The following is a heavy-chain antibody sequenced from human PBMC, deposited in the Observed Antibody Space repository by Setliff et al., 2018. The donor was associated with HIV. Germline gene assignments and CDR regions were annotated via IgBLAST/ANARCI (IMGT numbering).Heavy chain of an antibody. Sequence: ASVKVSCKASGYTFSGYYMHWVRQAPGQGLEWMGWISAYNGNTNYAQKLQGRVTMTTDTSTSTAYMELRSLRSDDTAVYYCAKDSRSGWSSQPPSQFDYWGQGTLVTAPQ. J-gene: IGHJ4*02. CDR3: AKDSRSGWSSQPPSQFDY. D-gene: IGHD6-19*01. V-gene: IGHV1-18*04. CDR2: ISAYNGNT. CDR1: GYTFSGYY.